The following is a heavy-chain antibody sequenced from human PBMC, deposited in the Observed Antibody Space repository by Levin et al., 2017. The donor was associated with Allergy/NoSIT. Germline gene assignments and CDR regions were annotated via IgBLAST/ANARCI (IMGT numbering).Heavy chain of an antibody. Sequence: SPTLSLPCDVSGASIRSTNWWSWVRQPPGKGLEWIWEIDHSGSTHYNSSLESRATISVDKAKNQFSLKVTSVTAADTAVYYCARDRGGDYGDYYFDSWGQGTRVTVSS. CDR1: GASIRSTNW. D-gene: IGHD4-17*01. CDR3: ARDRGGDYGDYYFDS. J-gene: IGHJ4*02. V-gene: IGHV4-4*02. CDR2: IDHSGST.